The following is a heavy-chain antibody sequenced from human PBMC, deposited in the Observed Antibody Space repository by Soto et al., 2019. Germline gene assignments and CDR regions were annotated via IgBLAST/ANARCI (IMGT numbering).Heavy chain of an antibody. Sequence: GGSLRLSCAASVFTFSSYAMHWVRQAPGKGLEWVAVISYDGSNKYYADSVKGRFTISRDNSKNTLYLQMNSLRAEDTAVYYCAREGQLVLGSYYYYGMDVWGQGTTVTVSS. CDR3: AREGQLVLGSYYYYGMDV. CDR2: ISYDGSNK. V-gene: IGHV3-30-3*01. J-gene: IGHJ6*02. CDR1: VFTFSSYA. D-gene: IGHD6-6*01.